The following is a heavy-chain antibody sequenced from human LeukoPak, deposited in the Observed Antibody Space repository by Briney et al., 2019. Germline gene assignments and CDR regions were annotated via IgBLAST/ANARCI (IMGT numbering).Heavy chain of an antibody. D-gene: IGHD3-10*01. CDR1: GFTFNSYG. Sequence: GGSLRLSCVASGFTFNSYGMHWVRQAPGKGLEWVAFIRYDGSHEYYADSVKGRFTISRDNSKNTLYLQVNSLRAEDTAIYYCARGPYGSGSYNDYWGQGTLVTVSS. CDR3: ARGPYGSGSYNDY. J-gene: IGHJ4*02. V-gene: IGHV3-30*02. CDR2: IRYDGSHE.